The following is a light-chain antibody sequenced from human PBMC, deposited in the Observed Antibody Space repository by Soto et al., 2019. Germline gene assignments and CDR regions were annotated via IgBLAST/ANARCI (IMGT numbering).Light chain of an antibody. V-gene: IGLV1-47*02. CDR3: AVWDARLSGYV. J-gene: IGLJ1*01. CDR2: GNA. Sequence: TQPPSVSETPGQRVTISCSGTSSNIGRNYVCWYQQLPGTAPKLLIYGNAQRPSGVPDRFSGSKSGTSASLAISGLRSEDEAEYYCAVWDARLSGYVFGTGTKVTVL. CDR1: SSNIGRNY.